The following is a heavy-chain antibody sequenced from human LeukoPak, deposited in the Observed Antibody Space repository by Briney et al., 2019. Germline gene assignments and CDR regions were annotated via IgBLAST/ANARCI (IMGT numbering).Heavy chain of an antibody. V-gene: IGHV3-49*04. CDR1: GFTLGDYA. J-gene: IGHJ4*02. D-gene: IGHD3-10*01. Sequence: PGGSLRLSCTTSGFTLGDYAMNWVRQAPGKGLEWVGFIRSKAYGGTPEYAASVKGRFTISRDDSKTVAYLQMNSLKTDDTAVYYCTRSGVRGTTWYFDYWGQGTLATVSS. CDR3: TRSGVRGTTWYFDY. CDR2: IRSKAYGGTP.